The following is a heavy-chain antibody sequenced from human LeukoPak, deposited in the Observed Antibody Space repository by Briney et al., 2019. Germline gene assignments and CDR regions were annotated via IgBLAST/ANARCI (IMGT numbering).Heavy chain of an antibody. V-gene: IGHV1-8*01. Sequence: ASVKVSFKASGYTFTSYDINWVRQATGQGLEWMGWMNPNSGNTGYARKFQGRVTMTRNTSISTAYMELSSLRSEDTAVYYCARYMRRPYYDYVWGSYRYFGPWGQGTLVTVSS. D-gene: IGHD3-16*02. CDR2: MNPNSGNT. J-gene: IGHJ4*02. CDR3: ARYMRRPYYDYVWGSYRYFGP. CDR1: GYTFTSYD.